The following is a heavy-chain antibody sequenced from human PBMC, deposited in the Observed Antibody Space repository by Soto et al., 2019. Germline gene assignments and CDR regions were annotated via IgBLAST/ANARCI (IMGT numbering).Heavy chain of an antibody. CDR2: IIPIFGTA. V-gene: IGHV1-69*06. Sequence: SVKVSCKASGGTFSSYAISWVRQAPGQGLEWMGGIIPIFGTANCAQKSQGRVTITADKSTSTAYMELSSLRSEDTAVYYCARYGGSSWYHDTYYFDYWGQGTLVTVSS. D-gene: IGHD6-13*01. J-gene: IGHJ4*02. CDR1: GGTFSSYA. CDR3: ARYGGSSWYHDTYYFDY.